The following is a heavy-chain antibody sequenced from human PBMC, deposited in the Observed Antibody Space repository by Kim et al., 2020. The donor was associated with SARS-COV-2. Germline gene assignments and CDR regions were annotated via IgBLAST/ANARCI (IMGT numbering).Heavy chain of an antibody. CDR2: INAGNGNT. V-gene: IGHV1-3*01. CDR1: GYTFTSYA. J-gene: IGHJ4*02. CDR3: ARDLYHSYSSSWRGFDY. Sequence: ASVKVSCKASGYTFTSYAMHWVRQAPGQRLEWMGWINAGNGNTKYSQKFQGRVTITRDTSASTAYMELSSLRSEDTAVYYCARDLYHSYSSSWRGFDYWGQGTLVTVSS. D-gene: IGHD6-13*01.